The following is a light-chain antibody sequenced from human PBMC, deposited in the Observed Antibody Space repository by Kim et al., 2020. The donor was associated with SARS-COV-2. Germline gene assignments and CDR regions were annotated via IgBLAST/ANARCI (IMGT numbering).Light chain of an antibody. J-gene: IGLJ1*01. CDR3: CSYAGIYTYV. Sequence: GQSVTTSCTGTGSDVGGYNYVSWYQQHPGKAPKLMIYDVTKRPSGVPDRFSGSKSGNTASLTISGIQAEDEADYYCCSYAGIYTYVFGTWTKVTVL. CDR2: DVT. V-gene: IGLV2-11*01. CDR1: GSDVGGYNY.